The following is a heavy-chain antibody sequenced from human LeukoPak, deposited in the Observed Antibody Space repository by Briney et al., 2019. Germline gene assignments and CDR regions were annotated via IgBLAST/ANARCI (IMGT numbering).Heavy chain of an antibody. V-gene: IGHV3-30*02. D-gene: IGHD4-11*01. CDR2: IRFDGSDK. CDR3: ARDWGTTVTPNYMDV. Sequence: GGSLRLSCVASGFTFSRYGMHWVRQTPGKDLEWVAFIRFDGSDKYYADSVKGRFTVSRDNSKNTLNLQMNSLRAEDTAVYYCARDWGTTVTPNYMDVWGKGTTVTVSS. J-gene: IGHJ6*03. CDR1: GFTFSRYG.